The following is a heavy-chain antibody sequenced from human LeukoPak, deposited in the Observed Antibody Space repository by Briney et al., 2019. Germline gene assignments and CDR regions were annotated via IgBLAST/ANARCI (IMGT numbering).Heavy chain of an antibody. CDR1: GFTFSSYS. CDR2: ISSSSSYI. CDR3: AGTYGSGSYSDY. J-gene: IGHJ4*02. V-gene: IGHV3-21*01. D-gene: IGHD3-10*01. Sequence: GGSLRLSCAASGFTFSSYSMTWVRQAPGKGLEWVSSISSSSSYIYYADSVKGRFTISRDNAKNSLYLQMNSLRAEDTAVYYCAGTYGSGSYSDYWGQGTLVTVSS.